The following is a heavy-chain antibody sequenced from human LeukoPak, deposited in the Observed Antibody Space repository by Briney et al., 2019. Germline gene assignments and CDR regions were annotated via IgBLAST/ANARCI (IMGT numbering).Heavy chain of an antibody. J-gene: IGHJ4*02. V-gene: IGHV3-9*01. CDR2: ISWNSGSI. CDR1: GFTFDDYA. Sequence: GGSLRLSCAASGFTFDDYAMHWVRQAPGKGLEWASGISWNSGSIGYADSVKGRFTISGDNAKNSLYLQMNSLRAEDTALYYCAKHDYFDYWGQGTLVTVSS. CDR3: AKHDYFDY.